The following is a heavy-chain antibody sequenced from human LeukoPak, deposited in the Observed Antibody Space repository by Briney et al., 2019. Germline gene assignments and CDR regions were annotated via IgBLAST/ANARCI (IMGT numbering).Heavy chain of an antibody. J-gene: IGHJ4*02. Sequence: GASLRLSCAASGFTFDNFALNWVRQAPGKGLEWVSAITGVGGTTYYADSVKGRFTISRDNSKNTLYLQMNSLRAEDTAVYYCAKSSNFWSGYSDSWGQGTLVSVSS. CDR2: ITGVGGTT. V-gene: IGHV3-23*01. CDR3: AKSSNFWSGYSDS. CDR1: GFTFDNFA. D-gene: IGHD3-3*01.